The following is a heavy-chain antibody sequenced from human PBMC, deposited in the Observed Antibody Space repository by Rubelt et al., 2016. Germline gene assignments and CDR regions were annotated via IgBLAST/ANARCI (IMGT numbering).Heavy chain of an antibody. CDR2: VYYSGGT. J-gene: IGHJ3*01. V-gene: IGHV4-59*04. CDR3: VRHMVQWLVRSYAFVV. CDR1: GGSISSYY. Sequence: QVQLQESGPGLVKPSETLSLTCTVSGGSISSYYWGWIRQPPGKSLEWIGTVYYSGGTYYNPSLKSRVTMVADTSAKQFSLSVGSGTAADTGLYYGVRHMVQWLVRSYAFVVCGEGAIVTVSS. D-gene: IGHD6-19*01.